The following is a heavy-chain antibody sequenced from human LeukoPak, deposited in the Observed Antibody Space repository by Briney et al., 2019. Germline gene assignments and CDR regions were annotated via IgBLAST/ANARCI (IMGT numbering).Heavy chain of an antibody. CDR3: ARRKGSEVPGNDY. CDR1: GYIFSNFA. V-gene: IGHV1-18*01. D-gene: IGHD1-1*01. CDR2: ISPYNGNT. Sequence: ASVKVSCKASGYIFSNFAITWVRQAPGQGLEWVGWISPYNGNTHYSPKLQGGVALTTDTSTSTAYMELRSLRSDDTAVYYCARRKGSEVPGNDYWGQGTLVTVS. J-gene: IGHJ4*02.